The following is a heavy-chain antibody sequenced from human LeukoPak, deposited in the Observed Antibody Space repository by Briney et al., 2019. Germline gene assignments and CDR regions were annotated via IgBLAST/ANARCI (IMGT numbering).Heavy chain of an antibody. CDR3: TTDRGDYGDYLRL. D-gene: IGHD4-17*01. Sequence: GGSLRLSCAVSGFPFSSYSMTWVRQAPGKGLEWVGRIKSKNNGETKDYAAPVKGRFTLPRDDSQSTLFLQMNGLKTEDTAIYYCTTDRGDYGDYLRLWGQGALVTVSS. CDR2: IKSKNNGETK. CDR1: GFPFSSYS. J-gene: IGHJ4*02. V-gene: IGHV3-15*01.